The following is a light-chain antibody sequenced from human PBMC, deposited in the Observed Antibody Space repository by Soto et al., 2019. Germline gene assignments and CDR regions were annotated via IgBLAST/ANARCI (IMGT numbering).Light chain of an antibody. V-gene: IGKV1-5*01. CDR3: QQYNSYSWT. CDR2: DVA. J-gene: IGKJ1*01. CDR1: QSISSW. Sequence: DIQMTQSPSTLSASVGDRVTITYRASQSISSWLAWYQQKPGKAPKLLIYDVASLESGVPSRFSGSGSGTEFTLTISSLQPDDFATYYCQQYNSYSWTFSQGTKVDIK.